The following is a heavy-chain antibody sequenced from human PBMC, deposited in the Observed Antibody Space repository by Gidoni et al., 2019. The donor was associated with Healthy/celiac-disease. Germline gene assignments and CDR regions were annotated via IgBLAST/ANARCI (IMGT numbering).Heavy chain of an antibody. CDR3: ARDELGGYNSLFDY. J-gene: IGHJ4*02. V-gene: IGHV3-33*01. D-gene: IGHD5-12*01. CDR1: GFTFSSYG. CDR2: IWDDGSNK. Sequence: QVQLVESGGGVVQPGRSLRLSCAASGFTFSSYGMHWVRQAPGKGLEWVAVIWDDGSNKYYADSVKGRFTISRDNSKNTLYLQMNSLRAEDTAVYYCARDELGGYNSLFDYWGQGTLVTVSS.